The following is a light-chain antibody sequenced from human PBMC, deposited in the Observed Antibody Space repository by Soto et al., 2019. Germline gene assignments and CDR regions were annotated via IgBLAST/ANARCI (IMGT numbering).Light chain of an antibody. V-gene: IGLV1-40*01. CDR1: SSNIGAGYD. CDR3: QSYDSSLSGYV. CDR2: GNS. J-gene: IGLJ1*01. Sequence: QSVLTQPPSVSGAPGQRVTISCTGSSSNIGAGYDVHWYHQLPGKAPKLLIYGNSNRPSGVPDRFSGSKSGTSASLAITGLQAEDEADYYCQSYDSSLSGYVFGTGTKLTVL.